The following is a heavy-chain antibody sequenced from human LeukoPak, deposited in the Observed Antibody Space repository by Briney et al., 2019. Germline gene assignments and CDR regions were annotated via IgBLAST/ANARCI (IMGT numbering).Heavy chain of an antibody. J-gene: IGHJ6*03. V-gene: IGHV4-34*01. Sequence: SETLSPTCAVYGVSFRGYYWSWIRDPPRKGLEWILEINHSGSTHYTPPLKSGVTISVDTSKNQCSLRLCSVTAPGTAVYYCARISIVVVPAAIGMDVWGKGTTVTVSS. D-gene: IGHD2-2*01. CDR1: GVSFRGYY. CDR2: INHSGST. CDR3: ARISIVVVPAAIGMDV.